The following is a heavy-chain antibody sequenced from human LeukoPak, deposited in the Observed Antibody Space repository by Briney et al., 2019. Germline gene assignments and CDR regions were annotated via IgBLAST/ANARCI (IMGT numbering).Heavy chain of an antibody. CDR1: GGTFSSYA. J-gene: IGHJ3*02. D-gene: IGHD3-10*01. CDR2: IIPIFGTA. CDR3: ARGGHHAPMILWFGQEAFDI. Sequence: GASVKVSCKASGGTFSSYAISWVRQAPGQGLEWMGGIIPIFGTANDAQKFQGRATITTDESTSTAYMELSSLRSEDTAVYYCARGGHHAPMILWFGQEAFDIWGQGTMVTVSS. V-gene: IGHV1-69*05.